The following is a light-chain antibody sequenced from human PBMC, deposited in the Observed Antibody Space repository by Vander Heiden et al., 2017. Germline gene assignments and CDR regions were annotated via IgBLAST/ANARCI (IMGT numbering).Light chain of an antibody. CDR3: QKDYSTPLFT. CDR1: QSVLSGSKNKNY. J-gene: IGKJ3*01. V-gene: IGKV4-1*01. CDR2: WAS. Sequence: DIVMTQSPDSLAVSLGERATVNCKSSQSVLSGSKNKNYVAWYQQKPGQPPELLIYWASTRESGFPDRFSGSGSGTDFTLTISSLQAEDVAVYYCQKDYSTPLFTFGPGTKVDIK.